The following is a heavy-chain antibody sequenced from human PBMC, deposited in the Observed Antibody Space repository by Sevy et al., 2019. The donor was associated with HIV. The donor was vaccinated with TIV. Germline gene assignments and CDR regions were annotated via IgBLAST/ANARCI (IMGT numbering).Heavy chain of an antibody. J-gene: IGHJ6*02. CDR3: VKNWGVRRRHYYYYMDV. Sequence: GGYLRLSCAASGFTLSSYAMTWVRQTPRKGLERVSTITGSGGSTNYADSLKGRFTLSTDNSKSVLYLQMNFLRAEDTAIYYCVKNWGVRRRHYYYYMDVWGQGTTVTVSS. D-gene: IGHD7-27*01. V-gene: IGHV3-23*01. CDR2: ITGSGGST. CDR1: GFTLSSYA.